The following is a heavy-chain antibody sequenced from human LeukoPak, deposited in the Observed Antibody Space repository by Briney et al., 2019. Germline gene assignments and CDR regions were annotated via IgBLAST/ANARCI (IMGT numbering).Heavy chain of an antibody. CDR1: GFTFSDYY. Sequence: AGSLRLSCAASGFTFSDYYMNWVRQAPGKGLEWVSSISSSSTIYYADSVKGRFTISRDNAKNSLYLQMNSLRAEDTAVYYCARDPGAAMVTCYYYYYGMDVWGKGTTVTVSS. CDR3: ARDPGAAMVTCYYYYYGMDV. CDR2: ISSSSTI. V-gene: IGHV3-69-1*01. D-gene: IGHD5-18*01. J-gene: IGHJ6*04.